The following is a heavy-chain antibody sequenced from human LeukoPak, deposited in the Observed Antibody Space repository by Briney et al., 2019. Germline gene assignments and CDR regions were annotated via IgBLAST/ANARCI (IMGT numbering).Heavy chain of an antibody. CDR1: GGSFSGYY. J-gene: IGHJ5*02. V-gene: IGHV4-34*10. Sequence: SETLSLTCAVYGGSFSGYYWSWIRQPPGKGLEWIREINHSGSTNYNPSLKSRLTMSLDTSKNQFSLKLSSVTAADTAVYYCARYYYGSGAFHWFDPWGQGTLVTVSS. CDR2: INHSGST. CDR3: ARYYYGSGAFHWFDP. D-gene: IGHD3-10*01.